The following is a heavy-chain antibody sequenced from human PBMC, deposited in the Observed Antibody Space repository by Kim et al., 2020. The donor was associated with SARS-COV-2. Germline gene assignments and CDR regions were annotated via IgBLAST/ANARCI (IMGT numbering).Heavy chain of an antibody. Sequence: SLRLSCAASGFTFSSYEMNWVRQAPGKGLEWVSYISSSGSTIYYADSVKGRFTISRDNAKNSLYLQMNSLRAEDTAVYYCARGRLKQQQLAEYYMDVWGKGTTVTVSS. CDR2: ISSSGSTI. CDR3: ARGRLKQQQLAEYYMDV. V-gene: IGHV3-48*03. D-gene: IGHD6-13*01. CDR1: GFTFSSYE. J-gene: IGHJ6*03.